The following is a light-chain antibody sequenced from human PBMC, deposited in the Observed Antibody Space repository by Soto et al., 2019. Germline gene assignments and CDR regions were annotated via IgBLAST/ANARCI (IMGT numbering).Light chain of an antibody. Sequence: EVVMTQSPATLSVSPWERVTLSCRASQSVRSNLAWYQQKPGQSPRLLIYGASTRATGIPARFSGSGSGTEFTLTISSLQSEDFAVYYCQQYNNWPPINFGQGTRLEIK. CDR2: GAS. CDR1: QSVRSN. V-gene: IGKV3-15*01. J-gene: IGKJ5*01. CDR3: QQYNNWPPIN.